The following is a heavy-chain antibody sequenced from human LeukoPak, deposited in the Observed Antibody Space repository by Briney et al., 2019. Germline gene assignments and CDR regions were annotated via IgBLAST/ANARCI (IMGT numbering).Heavy chain of an antibody. V-gene: IGHV4-59*01. D-gene: IGHD2-2*01. CDR2: IFYNGNT. CDR3: ARAPRDRGYCGATSCFEYMDV. Sequence: SETLSLTCTVSGASFSSYYWSWLRQPPGKGLEWIAYIFYNGNTKYNPSLKSRVTISVDTSKTQFSLKVTPVTAADTAVYYCARAPRDRGYCGATSCFEYMDVWGRGTTVTISS. J-gene: IGHJ6*03. CDR1: GASFSSYY.